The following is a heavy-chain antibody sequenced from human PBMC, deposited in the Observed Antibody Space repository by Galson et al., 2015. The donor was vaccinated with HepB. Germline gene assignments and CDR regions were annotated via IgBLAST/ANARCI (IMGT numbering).Heavy chain of an antibody. Sequence: ETLSLTCTVSGDSLTKYYWSWIRQTPGMGLQWIAYIYYTGDINVNPSLKSRVTVDIDPSKSQFSLNMTSVTGAHTALYYCAGMAVGAGRGFEVWGRGTLVSVSS. V-gene: IGHV4-59*08. CDR1: GDSLTKYY. CDR3: AGMAVGAGRGFEV. J-gene: IGHJ3*01. CDR2: IYYTGDI. D-gene: IGHD1-26*01.